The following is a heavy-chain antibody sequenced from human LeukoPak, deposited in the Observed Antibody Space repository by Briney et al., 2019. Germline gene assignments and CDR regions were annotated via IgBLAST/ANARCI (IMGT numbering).Heavy chain of an antibody. D-gene: IGHD6-13*01. Sequence: ASVKDSCKASGYIFSDYYLHWVRQAPGQGLEWLGWINPKSGAADYAQQFRGRVTMTRDTSINTDYMEMKRVTSDDTAVYYCARGAEAETSPLDFWGQGTLLIVS. V-gene: IGHV1-2*02. CDR1: GYIFSDYY. CDR3: ARGAEAETSPLDF. CDR2: INPKSGAA. J-gene: IGHJ4*02.